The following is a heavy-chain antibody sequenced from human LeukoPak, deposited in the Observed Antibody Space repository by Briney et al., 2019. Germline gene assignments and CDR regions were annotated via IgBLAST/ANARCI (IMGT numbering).Heavy chain of an antibody. CDR2: IIWNGGRT. CDR3: ATSMAQDVDAFHI. D-gene: IGHD2-21*01. J-gene: IGHJ3*02. V-gene: IGHV3-9*01. CDR1: GFTFDDYA. Sequence: GGSLRLSCAASGFTFDDYAMHWVRQAPGKGLEWVSDIIWNGGRTGYADSVKGRFTISRDNAKNSLYLQMNNLRAEDTAMFYCATSMAQDVDAFHIWGQGTMVTVSS.